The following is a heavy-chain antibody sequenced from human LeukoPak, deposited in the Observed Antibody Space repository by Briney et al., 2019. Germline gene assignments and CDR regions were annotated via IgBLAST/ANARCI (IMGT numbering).Heavy chain of an antibody. CDR1: GGTFSSYA. V-gene: IGHV1-69*10. Sequence: SVKVSCKASGGTFSSYAISWVRQAPGQGLEWMGGIFPILGIANYAQKFQGRVTITADKSTSTAYMELSSLRSEDTAVYYCARPKGDYYDSSGYYQRVGFDYWGQGTLVTVSS. J-gene: IGHJ4*02. CDR2: IFPILGIA. D-gene: IGHD3-22*01. CDR3: ARPKGDYYDSSGYYQRVGFDY.